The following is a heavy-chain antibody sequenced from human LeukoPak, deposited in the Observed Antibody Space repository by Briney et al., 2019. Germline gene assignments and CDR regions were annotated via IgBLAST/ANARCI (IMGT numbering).Heavy chain of an antibody. CDR2: ISWNSGSK. V-gene: IGHV3-9*01. Sequence: GGSLRLSCAASGFTFDDYAMHWVRQAPGKGLEWVSGISWNSGSKGYVDSVKGRFTISRDNAKNSLYLQMSSLRAEDTALYYCAKDQYSSSWYGYAFDIWGQGTMVTVSS. CDR3: AKDQYSSSWYGYAFDI. CDR1: GFTFDDYA. D-gene: IGHD6-13*01. J-gene: IGHJ3*02.